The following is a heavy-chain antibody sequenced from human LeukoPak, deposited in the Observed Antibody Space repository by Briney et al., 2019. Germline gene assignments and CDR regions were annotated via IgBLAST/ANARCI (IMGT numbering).Heavy chain of an antibody. CDR2: ISTGGEST. CDR1: GYTFSNYA. J-gene: IGHJ4*02. Sequence: GGSLRLSCAASGYTFSNYAMSWVRQAPGKGLEWVSGISTGGESTYYADSVKGRFTISRDISKNTLFLQMNSLRAEDTALYYCARDRSSTYSDYWGQGTLVTVSS. V-gene: IGHV3-23*01. CDR3: ARDRSSTYSDY. D-gene: IGHD2-2*01.